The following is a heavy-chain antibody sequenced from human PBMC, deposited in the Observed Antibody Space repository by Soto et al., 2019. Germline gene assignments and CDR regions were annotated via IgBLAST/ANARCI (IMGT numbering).Heavy chain of an antibody. CDR2: INPNSGGT. D-gene: IGHD5-12*01. J-gene: IGHJ6*02. V-gene: IGHV1-2*04. CDR1: GYTFTGYY. Sequence: ASVKVSCKASGYTFTGYYMHWVRQAPGQGLEWMGWINPNSGGTNYAQKFQGWVTMTRDTSISTAYMELSRLRSDDTAVYYCARSRGYSGYDLFYYGMDVWGQGTTVPVSS. CDR3: ARSRGYSGYDLFYYGMDV.